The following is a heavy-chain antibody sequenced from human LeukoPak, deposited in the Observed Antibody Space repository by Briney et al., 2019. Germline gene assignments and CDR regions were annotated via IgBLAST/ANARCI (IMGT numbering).Heavy chain of an antibody. J-gene: IGHJ4*02. CDR1: GFNSGNYW. D-gene: IGHD2-2*01. CDR3: AKDPYCSSTSCSNTHFDY. Sequence: GGSLRLSCAASGFNSGNYWMSWVRQAPGQRLEWLANIKHDGIETYYLDSVKGRFTISRDSARNSVYLQMNSLRAEDTAVYYCAKDPYCSSTSCSNTHFDYWGQGTLVTVSS. CDR2: IKHDGIET. V-gene: IGHV3-7*01.